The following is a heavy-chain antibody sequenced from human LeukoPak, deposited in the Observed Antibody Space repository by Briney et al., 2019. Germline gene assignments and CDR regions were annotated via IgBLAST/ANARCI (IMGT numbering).Heavy chain of an antibody. CDR3: ARDDSSSWGDWGYYFDY. CDR2: IYTSGST. D-gene: IGHD6-6*01. CDR1: GGSISSYY. J-gene: IGHJ4*02. V-gene: IGHV4-4*07. Sequence: PSETLSLTCTVSGGSISSYYWSWIRQPAGKGLEWIGRIYTSGSTNYNPSLKSRVTMSVDTSKNQFSLKLSSVTAADTAVYYCARDDSSSWGDWGYYFDYWGQGTLVTVS.